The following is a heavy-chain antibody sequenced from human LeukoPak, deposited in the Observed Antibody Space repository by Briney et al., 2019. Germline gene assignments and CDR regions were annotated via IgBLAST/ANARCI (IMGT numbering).Heavy chain of an antibody. CDR1: GFTFSSYG. CDR2: IWYDGSNK. CDR3: AKDPAYYYDGDAFDI. D-gene: IGHD3-22*01. J-gene: IGHJ3*02. Sequence: GGSLRLSCAASGFTFSSYGMHWVRQAPGKGLEWVAVIWYDGSNKYYADPVKGRFTISRDNSKNTLCLQMNSLRAEDTAVYYCAKDPAYYYDGDAFDIWGQGTMLTVSS. V-gene: IGHV3-33*06.